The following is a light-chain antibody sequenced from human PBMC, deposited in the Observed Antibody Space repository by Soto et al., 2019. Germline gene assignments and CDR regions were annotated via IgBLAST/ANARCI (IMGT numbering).Light chain of an antibody. Sequence: EIVLTQSPATLSVSPGEGATLSCRTSQIIGTNLAWYQQKPGQAPRLLIYGAFIRAPGFPVRFRGTGSGSEFTLTISSLQSEDGALYFCQQYDKWPPWTFGQGTKVEIK. CDR2: GAF. CDR1: QIIGTN. J-gene: IGKJ1*01. V-gene: IGKV3-15*01. CDR3: QQYDKWPPWT.